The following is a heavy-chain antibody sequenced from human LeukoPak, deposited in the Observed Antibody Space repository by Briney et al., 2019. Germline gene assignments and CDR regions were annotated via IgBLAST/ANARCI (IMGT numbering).Heavy chain of an antibody. Sequence: GGSLRLSCAASGFTFDDYAMHWVRQAPGKGLEWVSGISWNSGSIGYADSVKGRFTISRDNAKNSLYLQMNSLRAEDTALYYCAKVAQYSSSWYYFDYWGQGTLVTVSS. D-gene: IGHD6-13*01. CDR3: AKVAQYSSSWYYFDY. V-gene: IGHV3-9*01. CDR2: ISWNSGSI. CDR1: GFTFDDYA. J-gene: IGHJ4*02.